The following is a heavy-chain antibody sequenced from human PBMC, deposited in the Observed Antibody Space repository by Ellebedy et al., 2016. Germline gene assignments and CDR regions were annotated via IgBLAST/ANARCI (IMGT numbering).Heavy chain of an antibody. CDR3: AISGSKHGSWYFDL. D-gene: IGHD1-26*01. J-gene: IGHJ2*01. CDR1: GGSISSYY. CDR2: IYYSGST. V-gene: IGHV4-59*01. Sequence: SETLSLTCTVSGGSISSYYWSWIRQPPGKGLEWIGYIYYSGSTNYNPSLKSRVTISVDTSKNQFSLKLSSVTAADTAVYYCAISGSKHGSWYFDLWGRGTLVTVSS.